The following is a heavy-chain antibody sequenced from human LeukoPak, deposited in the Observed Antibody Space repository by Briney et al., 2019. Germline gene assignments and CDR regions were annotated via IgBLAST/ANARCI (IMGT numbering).Heavy chain of an antibody. D-gene: IGHD3-3*01. Sequence: PGGSLRLSCAASGFTFSSYAMHWVRQAPGKGLEWVANIKQDGSEKYYVDSVKGRFTISRDNAKNSLYLQMNSLRAEDTAVYYCARDTYDFWSGYFWVLNPGAFDIWGQGTMVTVSS. CDR2: IKQDGSEK. CDR3: ARDTYDFWSGYFWVLNPGAFDI. CDR1: GFTFSSYA. V-gene: IGHV3-7*01. J-gene: IGHJ3*02.